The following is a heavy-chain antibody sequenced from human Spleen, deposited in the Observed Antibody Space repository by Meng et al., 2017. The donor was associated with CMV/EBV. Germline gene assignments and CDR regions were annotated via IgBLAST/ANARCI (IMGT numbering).Heavy chain of an antibody. J-gene: IGHJ5*02. V-gene: IGHV4-59*01. CDR2: IYYSGST. Sequence: SETLSLTCTVSGVSISSYYWSWIRQPPGKGLEWIAYIYYSGSTSHNPSLKSRVTISVDTSKNQFSLKLSSVTAADTAVYYCARTTTVTTDPWGQGTLVTVSS. CDR3: ARTTTVTTDP. CDR1: GVSISSYY. D-gene: IGHD4-17*01.